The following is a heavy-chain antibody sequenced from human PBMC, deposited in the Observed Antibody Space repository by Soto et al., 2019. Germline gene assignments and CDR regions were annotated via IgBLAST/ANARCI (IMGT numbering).Heavy chain of an antibody. CDR3: ARYQRYDDYGAGSYYFTFDY. V-gene: IGHV4-34*01. Sequence: SDTLSLTCAVYGVSFIGYYWSWILQPPGKGLEWIGEINHSGSTNYNPSLKSRVTISVDTSKNQFSLKLSSVTAADTAVYYCARYQRYDDYGAGSYYFTFDYWGQGTLVTVSS. J-gene: IGHJ4*02. D-gene: IGHD3-10*01. CDR1: GVSFIGYY. CDR2: INHSGST.